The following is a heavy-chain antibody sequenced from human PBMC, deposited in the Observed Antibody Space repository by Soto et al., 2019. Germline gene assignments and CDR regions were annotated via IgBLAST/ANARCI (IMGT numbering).Heavy chain of an antibody. Sequence: QVQLQQWGAGLLEPSETLSLNCAVNGGSPSGYYWSWIRQPPGKGLEWIGEIKDGGRTNYSPSLKSRATISSDTSNNQFSLRLYSVTAADTGVYYCARGQEGVVATHWDQGTLVTVSS. CDR3: ARGQEGVVATH. J-gene: IGHJ4*02. CDR1: GGSPSGYY. D-gene: IGHD5-12*01. V-gene: IGHV4-34*01. CDR2: IKDGGRT.